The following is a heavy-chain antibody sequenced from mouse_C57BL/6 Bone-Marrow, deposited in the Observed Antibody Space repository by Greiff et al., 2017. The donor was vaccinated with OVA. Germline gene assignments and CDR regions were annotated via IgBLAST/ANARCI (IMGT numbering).Heavy chain of an antibody. CDR1: GYTFTSYG. Sequence: QVHVKQSGAELARPGASVKLSCKASGYTFTSYGISWVKQRTGQGLEWIGEIYPRSGNTYYNEKFKGKAPLTSDKSSSTAYMELRSLTSEDSAVYFCARILNYYGSSSWFAYWGQGTLVTVSA. J-gene: IGHJ3*01. V-gene: IGHV1-81*01. D-gene: IGHD1-1*01. CDR3: ARILNYYGSSSWFAY. CDR2: IYPRSGNT.